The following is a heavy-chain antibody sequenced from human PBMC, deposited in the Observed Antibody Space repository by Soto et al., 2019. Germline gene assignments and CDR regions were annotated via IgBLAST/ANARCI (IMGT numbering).Heavy chain of an antibody. CDR3: GRDLPAAGYYYYGMDV. CDR1: GYTFTGYY. CDR2: INPNSGGT. J-gene: IGHJ6*02. D-gene: IGHD6-13*01. Sequence: ASVKVSCKASGYTFTGYYMHWVRQAPGQGLEWMGWINPNSGGTNYAQKFQGWVTMTRDTSISTAYMELSRLRSDDTAVYYCGRDLPAAGYYYYGMDVWGQGTTVTVSS. V-gene: IGHV1-2*04.